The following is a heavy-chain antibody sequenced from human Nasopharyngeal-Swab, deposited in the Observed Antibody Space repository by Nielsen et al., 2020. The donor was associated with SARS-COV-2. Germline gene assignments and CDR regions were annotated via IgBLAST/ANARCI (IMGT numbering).Heavy chain of an antibody. Sequence: RQAPGKGLEWIGHIYHSGSTYYNPSLKSRVTISLDMSKNQFSLKATSVTAADTAVYYCARGPSYGGFDFWGQGTLVTVSS. V-gene: IGHV4-30-2*01. CDR2: IYHSGST. CDR3: ARGPSYGGFDF. D-gene: IGHD4-23*01. J-gene: IGHJ4*02.